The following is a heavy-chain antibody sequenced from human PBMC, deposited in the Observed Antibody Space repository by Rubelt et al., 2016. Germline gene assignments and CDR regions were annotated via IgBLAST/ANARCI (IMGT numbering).Heavy chain of an antibody. CDR3: ARDGDIVVVPAAPQADSYGYAFDY. Sequence: SGSTYYNPSLKSRVTISVDTSKNQFSLKLSSVTAADTAVYYCARDGDIVVVPAAPQADSYGYAFDYWGQGTLVTVSS. V-gene: IGHV4-39*07. CDR2: SGST. D-gene: IGHD2-2*01. J-gene: IGHJ4*02.